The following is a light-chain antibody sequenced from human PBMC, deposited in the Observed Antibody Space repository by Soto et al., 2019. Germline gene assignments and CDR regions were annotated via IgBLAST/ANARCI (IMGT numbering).Light chain of an antibody. CDR2: AAS. CDR1: QAIRED. V-gene: IGKV1-6*01. CDR3: LQDYTFPYT. J-gene: IGKJ2*01. Sequence: IQMTQSPSSLSASVGDRVTITCRASQAIREDLSWYQQKPGKAPTVLISAASTLESGVPLRFSGSGSGIDFTLTISSLQPEDVATYYCLQDYTFPYTFGQGTKLEIK.